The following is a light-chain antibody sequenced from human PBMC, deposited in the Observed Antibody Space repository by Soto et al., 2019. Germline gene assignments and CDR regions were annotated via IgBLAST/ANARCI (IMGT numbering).Light chain of an antibody. CDR1: QSLLHSNGYNY. Sequence: DIVMTQSPLSLPVTPGEPASISCRSSQSLLHSNGYNYLDWYLQRPGQSPQLLTYLGSNRASGVPDRFSGSASGTDFTLKISRVEAEDVGVYYCMQALQTQWTFGQGTKVEIK. CDR3: MQALQTQWT. CDR2: LGS. J-gene: IGKJ1*01. V-gene: IGKV2-28*01.